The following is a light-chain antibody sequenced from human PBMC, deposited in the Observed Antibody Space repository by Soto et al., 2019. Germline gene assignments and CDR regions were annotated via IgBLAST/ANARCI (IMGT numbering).Light chain of an antibody. CDR1: QTVGSDY. V-gene: IGKV3-20*01. CDR2: GTS. J-gene: IGKJ1*01. CDR3: QQYRTSTQT. Sequence: EIVLTQSPGTLSLSPGESVTLSCRASQTVGSDYLAWYQQRPGQAPRLLIYGTSSRATGIPDRFSGSGSGTDFTLTISRLEPEDFAVYYCQQYRTSTQTFGQGTKVEIK.